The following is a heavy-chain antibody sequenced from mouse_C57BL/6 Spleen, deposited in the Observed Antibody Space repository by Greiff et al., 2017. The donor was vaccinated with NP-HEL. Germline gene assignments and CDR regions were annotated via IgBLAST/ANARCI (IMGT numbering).Heavy chain of an antibody. J-gene: IGHJ3*01. CDR2: INPNNGGT. CDR1: GYTFTDYN. V-gene: IGHV1-18*01. Sequence: VQLQQSGPELVKPGASVKIPCKASGYTFTDYNMDWVKQSHGKSLEWIGDINPNNGGTIYNQKFKGKATLTGAKSSSTAYMELRSLTSEDTAVYYCARSDWFAYWGQGTLVTVSA. CDR3: ARSDWFAY.